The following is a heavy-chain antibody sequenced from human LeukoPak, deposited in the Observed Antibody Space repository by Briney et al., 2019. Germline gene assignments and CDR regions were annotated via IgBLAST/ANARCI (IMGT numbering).Heavy chain of an antibody. D-gene: IGHD6-19*01. V-gene: IGHV3-11*01. J-gene: IGHJ4*02. Sequence: GGSLRLSCAASGFTFSDYYMSWIRQAPGKGLEWVSYISSSGGTIYYADSVKGRFTISRDNAKNSLYLQMNSLRAEDTAVYYCARVGIAVAGPRYFDYWGQGTLVTVSS. CDR2: ISSSGGTI. CDR1: GFTFSDYY. CDR3: ARVGIAVAGPRYFDY.